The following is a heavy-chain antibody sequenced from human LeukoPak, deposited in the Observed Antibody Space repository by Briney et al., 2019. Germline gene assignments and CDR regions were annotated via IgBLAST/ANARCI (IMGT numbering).Heavy chain of an antibody. J-gene: IGHJ2*01. CDR3: ARGPRVGAYWYFDL. CDR2: ISSGSSII. Sequence: GGSLRLSCAASGFTFSSYSLNWVRQAPGKGLEWVSYISSGSSIIYYADSVKGRFTISRDNAKNSLYLQMNSLRAEDTAVYYCARGPRVGAYWYFDLWGRGTLVTVSS. CDR1: GFTFSSYS. D-gene: IGHD1-26*01. V-gene: IGHV3-48*01.